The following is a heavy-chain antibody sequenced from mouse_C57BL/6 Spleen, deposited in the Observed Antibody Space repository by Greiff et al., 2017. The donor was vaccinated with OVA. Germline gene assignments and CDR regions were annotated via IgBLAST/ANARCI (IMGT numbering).Heavy chain of an antibody. V-gene: IGHV1-69*01. Sequence: VKLQESGAELVMPGASVKLSCKASGYTFTSYWMHWVKQRPGQGLEWIGEIDPSDSYTNYNQKFKGKSTLTVDKSSSTAYMQLSSLTSEDSAVYYCARNYYDYDREYYAMDYWGQGTSVTVSS. CDR2: IDPSDSYT. CDR3: ARNYYDYDREYYAMDY. D-gene: IGHD2-4*01. CDR1: GYTFTSYW. J-gene: IGHJ4*01.